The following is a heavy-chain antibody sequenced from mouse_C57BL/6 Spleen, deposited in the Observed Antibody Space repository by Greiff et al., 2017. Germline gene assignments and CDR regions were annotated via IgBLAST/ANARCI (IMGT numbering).Heavy chain of an antibody. CDR2: IDPEDGET. J-gene: IGHJ1*03. CDR1: GFNIKDYY. D-gene: IGHD1-1*01. Sequence: EVQLVESGAELVKPGASVKLSCTASGFNIKDYYMPWVKPRTEQGLEWIGRIDPEDGETNSAPKFQGRATITAATSSNTAYLQLSSLTSADTAVYYCASSVVAPVFDVWGTGTTVTVSS. CDR3: ASSVVAPVFDV. V-gene: IGHV14-2*01.